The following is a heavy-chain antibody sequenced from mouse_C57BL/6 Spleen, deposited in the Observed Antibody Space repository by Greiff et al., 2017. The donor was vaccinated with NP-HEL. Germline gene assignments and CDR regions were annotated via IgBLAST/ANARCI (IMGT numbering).Heavy chain of an antibody. D-gene: IGHD2-4*01. V-gene: IGHV6-3*01. J-gene: IGHJ1*03. CDR2: IRLKSDNYAT. Sequence: EVKVEESGGGLVQPGGSMKLSCVASGFTFSNYWMNWVRQSPEKGLEWVAQIRLKSDNYATHYAESVKGRFTISRDDSKSSVYLQMNNLRAEDTGIYYCTRMIKWYFDVWGTGTTVTVSS. CDR1: GFTFSNYW. CDR3: TRMIKWYFDV.